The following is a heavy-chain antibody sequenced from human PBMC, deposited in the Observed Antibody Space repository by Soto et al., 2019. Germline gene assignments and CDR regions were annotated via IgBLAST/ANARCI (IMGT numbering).Heavy chain of an antibody. J-gene: IGHJ4*02. D-gene: IGHD2-21*02. Sequence: GGPLRLSFAASGFTFSSYGMHWVRQAPGKGLEWVAVIWYDGSNKYYADSVKGRFTISRDNSKNTLYLQMNSLRAEDTAVYYCARDGVVTATNTYYFGYWGQGTLVTVSS. CDR3: ARDGVVTATNTYYFGY. V-gene: IGHV3-33*01. CDR1: GFTFSSYG. CDR2: IWYDGSNK.